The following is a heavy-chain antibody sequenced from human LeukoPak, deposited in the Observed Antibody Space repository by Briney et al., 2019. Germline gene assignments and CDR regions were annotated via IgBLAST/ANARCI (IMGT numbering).Heavy chain of an antibody. CDR2: IYYSGST. Sequence: SETLSLTCTVSGGSISSYYWSWIRQPPGKGLEWIGYIYYSGSTNYNPSLKSRVTISVDTSKNQFSLKLSSVTAADAAVYYCARQQLVVGYYYYYGVDVWGQGTTVTVSS. J-gene: IGHJ6*02. CDR1: GGSISSYY. CDR3: ARQQLVVGYYYYYGVDV. V-gene: IGHV4-59*08. D-gene: IGHD6-13*01.